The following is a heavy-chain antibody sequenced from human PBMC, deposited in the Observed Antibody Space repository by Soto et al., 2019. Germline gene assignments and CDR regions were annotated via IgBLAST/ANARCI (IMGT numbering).Heavy chain of an antibody. CDR3: ASQLRRRISRSYDY. Sequence: QVQLVQSGAEVKKPGSSVKVSCKASGGTCSSYAISWVRQAPGKGLEWMGGISPIFGTANYAQKCQGRVTITADESTSTAYMELSSLRSEDTAVSYCASQLRRRISRSYDYWGQGTLVTVSS. CDR2: ISPIFGTA. J-gene: IGHJ4*02. D-gene: IGHD6-13*01. CDR1: GGTCSSYA. V-gene: IGHV1-69*01.